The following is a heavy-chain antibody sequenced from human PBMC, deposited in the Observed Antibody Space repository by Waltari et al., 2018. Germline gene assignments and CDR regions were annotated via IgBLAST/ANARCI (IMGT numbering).Heavy chain of an antibody. J-gene: IGHJ4*02. D-gene: IGHD3-16*02. CDR1: GGSFSGYY. CDR3: ARDYVWGSYRSSSHFDY. CDR2: INHSGST. Sequence: QVQLQQWGAGLLKPSETLSLPCAVYGGSFSGYYWSWIRQPPGKGLEWIGEINHSGSTNYNPSLKSRVTISVDTSKNQFSLKLSSVTAADTAVYYCARDYVWGSYRSSSHFDYWGQGTLVTVSS. V-gene: IGHV4-34*01.